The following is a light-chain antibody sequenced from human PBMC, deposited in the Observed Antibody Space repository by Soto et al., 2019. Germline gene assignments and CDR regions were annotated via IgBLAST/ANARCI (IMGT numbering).Light chain of an antibody. Sequence: DIQMTQSPSSLSASVGDRVTITCRASQDIRIALDWFQQKPGKAPRRLIYGSSSLQNGVPSRFSGGESGTEFTLTISSLQPEDFATYFCLQRSSLPWAFGQGTKVDVK. CDR3: LQRSSLPWA. CDR2: GSS. J-gene: IGKJ1*01. V-gene: IGKV1-17*01. CDR1: QDIRIA.